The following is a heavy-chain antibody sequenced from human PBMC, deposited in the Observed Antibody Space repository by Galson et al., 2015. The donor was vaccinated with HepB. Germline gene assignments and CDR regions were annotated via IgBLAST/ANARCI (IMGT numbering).Heavy chain of an antibody. CDR3: ARDRYDILTGRHYYFGMDV. CDR1: GFTFSTFG. J-gene: IGHJ6*02. Sequence: SLRLSCAASGFTFSTFGMHWVRQAPGKGLEWVALIWNDGSNKYYADSVKGRFTISRDNPKNTLYLQMNSLRAEDTAVYYCARDRYDILTGRHYYFGMDVWGQGTTVTVSS. V-gene: IGHV3-33*08. CDR2: IWNDGSNK. D-gene: IGHD3-9*01.